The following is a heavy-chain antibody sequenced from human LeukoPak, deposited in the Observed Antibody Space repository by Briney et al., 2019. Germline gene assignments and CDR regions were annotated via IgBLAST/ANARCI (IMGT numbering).Heavy chain of an antibody. CDR2: INHSGST. D-gene: IGHD1-26*01. Sequence: PSETLSLTCAVYGGSFSGYYWSWIRQPPGKGLEWIGEINHSGSTNYNPSLKSRVTISVDTSKNQFSLKLSSVTAADTAVYYCARDISVGATGFDYWGQGTLVTVSS. V-gene: IGHV4-34*01. J-gene: IGHJ4*02. CDR3: ARDISVGATGFDY. CDR1: GGSFSGYY.